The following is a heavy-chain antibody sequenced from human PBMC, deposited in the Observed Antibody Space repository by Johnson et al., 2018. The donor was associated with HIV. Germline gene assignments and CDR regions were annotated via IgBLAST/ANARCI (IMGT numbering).Heavy chain of an antibody. CDR1: GFTFRTYG. D-gene: IGHD2-2*01. J-gene: IGHJ3*02. CDR3: ARPSKREGIVVVPAAI. V-gene: IGHV3-30*19. Sequence: QVQLVESGGGVVQPGGSLRLSCAASGFTFRTYGMHWVRQAPGKGLEWVAVISYDGSNKYYADSVKGRFPISRDNSKNTLYLQMNSLRAEDTAVYYCARPSKREGIVVVPAAIRGQGTMVTVSA. CDR2: ISYDGSNK.